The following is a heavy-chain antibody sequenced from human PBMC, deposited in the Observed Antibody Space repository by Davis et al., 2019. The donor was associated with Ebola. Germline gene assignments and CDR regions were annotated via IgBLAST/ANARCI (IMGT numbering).Heavy chain of an antibody. D-gene: IGHD4-17*01. CDR1: GFTFSSYA. V-gene: IGHV3-30-3*01. CDR2: ISYDGSNK. CDR3: ARGRHPMTTVTTFDY. J-gene: IGHJ4*02. Sequence: PGGSLRLSCAASGFTFSSYAMHWVRQAPGKGLEWVAVISYDGSNKYYADSVKGRFTVSRDNSKNTLYLQMNSLRAEDTAVYYCARGRHPMTTVTTFDYWGQGTLVTVSS.